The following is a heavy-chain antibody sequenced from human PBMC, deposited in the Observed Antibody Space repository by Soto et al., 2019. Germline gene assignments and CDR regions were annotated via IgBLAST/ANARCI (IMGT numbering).Heavy chain of an antibody. CDR1: GGSISSGDYY. CDR2: IYYSGST. D-gene: IGHD3-3*01. V-gene: IGHV4-31*03. CDR3: ARWWSGSRQGFDP. Sequence: QVQLQESGPGLVKPSQTLSLTCTVSGGSISSGDYYWSWIRQHPGKGLEWIGYIYYSGSTYYKPSLKSRVTLSVDTSKNQFSLKLSSVTAADTAVYYCARWWSGSRQGFDPWGQGTLVTVSS. J-gene: IGHJ5*02.